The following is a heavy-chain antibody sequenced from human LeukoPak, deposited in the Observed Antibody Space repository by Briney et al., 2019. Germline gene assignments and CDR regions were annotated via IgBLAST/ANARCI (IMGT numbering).Heavy chain of an antibody. D-gene: IGHD3-10*01. V-gene: IGHV4-39*01. Sequence: SETLSLTCTASGGSISSNSYYWGWIRQPPGKGLEWIGSISYSGCTYYNPSLKSRVTISVDTSKNQFSLKLNSVTAADTAAYYCASIWFGELLGTHYYYYYMDVWGKGTTVS. CDR1: GGSISSNSYY. CDR2: ISYSGCT. J-gene: IGHJ6*03. CDR3: ASIWFGELLGTHYYYYYMDV.